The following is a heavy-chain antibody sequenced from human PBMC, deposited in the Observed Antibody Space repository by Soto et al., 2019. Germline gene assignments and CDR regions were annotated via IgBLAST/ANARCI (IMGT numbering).Heavy chain of an antibody. CDR1: GFTFSSYS. J-gene: IGHJ5*02. D-gene: IGHD6-6*01. CDR2: ISSSSSYI. CDR3: AREPSYSSSSVNYDVWFDP. V-gene: IGHV3-21*01. Sequence: GGSLRLSCAASGFTFSSYSMNWVRQAPGKGLEWVSSISSSSSYIYYADSVKGRFTISRDNAKNSLYLQMNSLRAEDTAVYYCAREPSYSSSSVNYDVWFDPWGQGTLVTVSS.